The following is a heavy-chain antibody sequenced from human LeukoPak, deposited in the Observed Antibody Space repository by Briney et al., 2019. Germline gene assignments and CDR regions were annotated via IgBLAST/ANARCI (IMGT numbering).Heavy chain of an antibody. CDR3: ARGPHIVVVPAATGMDV. V-gene: IGHV4-30-2*01. CDR2: IYHSGST. CDR1: GGSISSGGYS. Sequence: SQTLSLTCAVSGGSISSGGYSWSWIRQPPGKGLEWIGYIYHSGSTHYNPSLKSRVTISVDRSKNQFSLKLSSVTAADTAVYYCARGPHIVVVPAATGMDVWGQGTTVTVSS. D-gene: IGHD2-2*01. J-gene: IGHJ6*02.